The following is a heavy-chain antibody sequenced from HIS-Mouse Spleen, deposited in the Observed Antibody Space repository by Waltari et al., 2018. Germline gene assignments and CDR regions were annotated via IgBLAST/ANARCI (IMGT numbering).Heavy chain of an antibody. J-gene: IGHJ4*01. V-gene: IGHV3-30-3*01. CDR3: ARDHSGWYFDY. Sequence: QVQLVESGGGVVQPGRSLRLSCAASGFTFSSYAMHWVRQAPGKGLGWVAVISYDGSNKYYADPVKGRFTISRDNSKNTLYLQMNSLRAEDTAVYYCARDHSGWYFDYWGHGTLVTVSS. CDR1: GFTFSSYA. CDR2: ISYDGSNK. D-gene: IGHD6-19*01.